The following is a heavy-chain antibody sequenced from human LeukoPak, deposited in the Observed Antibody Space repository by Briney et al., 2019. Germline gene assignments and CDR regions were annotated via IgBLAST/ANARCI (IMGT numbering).Heavy chain of an antibody. J-gene: IGHJ4*02. V-gene: IGHV3-49*03. Sequence: GGSLRLSCSASGFTFGDYAMSWFRQAPGKGLEWVGFIRSKAYGGTTEYAASVRARFTISRDDSKSIAYLQTNSLKTEDTAVYYCTRTSPAWIPLPRHSDYWGQGTLVTVSS. D-gene: IGHD5-18*01. CDR2: IRSKAYGGTT. CDR3: TRTSPAWIPLPRHSDY. CDR1: GFTFGDYA.